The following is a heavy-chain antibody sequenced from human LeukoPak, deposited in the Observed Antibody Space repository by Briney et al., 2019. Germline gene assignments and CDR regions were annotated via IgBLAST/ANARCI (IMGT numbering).Heavy chain of an antibody. D-gene: IGHD3-10*01. V-gene: IGHV3-30-3*01. Sequence: GGSLRLSCAASGFTFSSYTMHWVRQAPGKGLEWVAVISYDGSNKYYADSVKGRFTISRDNSKNTLYLQMNSLRAEDTAVYYCARDREKYGSGSYSIFDYWGQGTLVTVSS. J-gene: IGHJ4*02. CDR1: GFTFSSYT. CDR3: ARDREKYGSGSYSIFDY. CDR2: ISYDGSNK.